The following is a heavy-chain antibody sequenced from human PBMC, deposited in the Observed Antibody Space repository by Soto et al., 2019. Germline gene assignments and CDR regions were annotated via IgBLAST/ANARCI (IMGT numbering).Heavy chain of an antibody. Sequence: SETLSLTCAVYGGSFSGYYWSWIRQPPGKGLEWIGYIYYSGSTYYNPSLTSRVTISVDTSKNQFSLKLTPVTAADTAVYYCARESVLVPAAMRFNWFDPWGQGTLVTVSS. J-gene: IGHJ5*02. CDR2: IYYSGST. V-gene: IGHV4-59*12. CDR3: ARESVLVPAAMRFNWFDP. D-gene: IGHD2-2*01. CDR1: GGSFSGYY.